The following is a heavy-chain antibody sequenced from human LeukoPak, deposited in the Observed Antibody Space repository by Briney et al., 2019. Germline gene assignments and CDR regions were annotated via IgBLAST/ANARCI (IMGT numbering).Heavy chain of an antibody. CDR1: GITFSTYW. CDR3: AKDFHRLGEFDAFDI. Sequence: GGSLRLSCAASGITFSTYWMSWFRQAPGKGLEWVANIKQDGSETNYVDSVKGRFTISRDNAKNSLYLQMNSLRAEDTALYYCAKDFHRLGEFDAFDIWGQGTMVTVSS. CDR2: IKQDGSET. J-gene: IGHJ3*02. V-gene: IGHV3-7*03. D-gene: IGHD3-16*01.